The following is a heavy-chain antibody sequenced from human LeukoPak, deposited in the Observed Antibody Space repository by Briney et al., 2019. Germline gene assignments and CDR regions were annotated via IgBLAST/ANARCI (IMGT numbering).Heavy chain of an antibody. V-gene: IGHV1-18*01. J-gene: IGHJ3*02. CDR3: ARDVRRITMVRGGNPDAFDI. D-gene: IGHD3-10*01. CDR2: ISAYNGNT. Sequence: ASVKVSCKASGYTFTSYGISWVRQAPGQGLEWMGWISAYNGNTNYAQKLQGRVTMTTDTSTSTAYMELRSLRSDDTAVYYCARDVRRITMVRGGNPDAFDIWGQGTMVTVSS. CDR1: GYTFTSYG.